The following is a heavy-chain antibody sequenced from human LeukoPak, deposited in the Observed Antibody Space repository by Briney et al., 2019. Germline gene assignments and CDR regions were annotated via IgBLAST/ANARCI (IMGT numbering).Heavy chain of an antibody. CDR2: IDHSGST. V-gene: IGHV4-34*01. J-gene: IGHJ6*02. D-gene: IGHD1-26*01. Sequence: SETLSLTCAVYGGSFSNYYWSWIRPPPGKGLEWIGEIDHSGSTNCNPSLKSRVAISVDTSKNQFSLKLSSVTAADTAVYYCARDRRGSSDVDVWGQGTTVAVSS. CDR1: GGSFSNYY. CDR3: ARDRRGSSDVDV.